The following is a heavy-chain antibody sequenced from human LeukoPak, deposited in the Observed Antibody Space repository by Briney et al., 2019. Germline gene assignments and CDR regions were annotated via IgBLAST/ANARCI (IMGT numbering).Heavy chain of an antibody. D-gene: IGHD6-19*01. CDR2: IIPIFGTA. J-gene: IGHJ5*02. V-gene: IGHV1-69*05. CDR3: AIGIAVAGTGNWFDP. CDR1: GGTFSSYA. Sequence: GASVKVSCKASGGTFSSYAISWVRQAPGQGLEWMGGIIPIFGTANYAQKFQGRVTITTDESTSTAYMELSGLRSEDTAVYYCAIGIAVAGTGNWFDPWGQGTLVTVSS.